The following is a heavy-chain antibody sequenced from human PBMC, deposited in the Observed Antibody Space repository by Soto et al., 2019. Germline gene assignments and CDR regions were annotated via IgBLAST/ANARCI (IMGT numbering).Heavy chain of an antibody. CDR3: ARDMGGYSYGYNY. D-gene: IGHD5-18*01. J-gene: IGHJ4*02. CDR1: GFTFSSYG. CDR2: IWYDGSNK. V-gene: IGHV3-33*01. Sequence: QPGGSLRLSCAASGFTFSSYGMHWVRQAPGKGLEWVAVIWYDGSNKYYADSVKGRFTISRDNSKNTLYLQMNSLRAEDTAVYYCARDMGGYSYGYNYWGQGTLVTVSS.